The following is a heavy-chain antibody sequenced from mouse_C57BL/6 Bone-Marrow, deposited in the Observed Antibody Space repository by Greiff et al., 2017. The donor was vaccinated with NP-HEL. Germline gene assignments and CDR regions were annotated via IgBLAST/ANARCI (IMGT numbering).Heavy chain of an antibody. CDR2: ISSGGSYT. CDR3: ARHGPYAMDY. Sequence: EVQGVESGGDLVKPGGSLKLSCAASGFTFSSYGMSWVRQTPDTRLEWVATISSGGSYTYYPDSVKGRFTISRDNAKNTLYLQMSSLKSEDTAMYYCARHGPYAMDYWGQGTSVTVSS. CDR1: GFTFSSYG. V-gene: IGHV5-6*01. J-gene: IGHJ4*01.